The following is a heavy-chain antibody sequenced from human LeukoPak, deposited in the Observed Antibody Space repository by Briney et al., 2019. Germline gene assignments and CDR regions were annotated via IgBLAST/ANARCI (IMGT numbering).Heavy chain of an antibody. CDR1: GFTFSSYS. D-gene: IGHD2-21*02. CDR3: AKDLFVYCGGDCYFDAFDI. V-gene: IGHV3-30*02. J-gene: IGHJ3*02. CDR2: IRYDGSNK. Sequence: SGGSLRLSCAASGFTFSSYSMNWVRQAPGKGLEWVAFIRYDGSNKYYADSVKGRFTISRDNSKNTLYLQMNSLRAEDTAVYYCAKDLFVYCGGDCYFDAFDIWGQGTMVTVSS.